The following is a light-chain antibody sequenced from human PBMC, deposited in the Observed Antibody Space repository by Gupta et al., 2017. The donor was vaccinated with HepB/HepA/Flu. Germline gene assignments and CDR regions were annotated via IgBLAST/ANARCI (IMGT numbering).Light chain of an antibody. CDR3: QQRSS. CDR1: QSISNY. V-gene: IGKV1-39*01. Sequence: DIQMTQSPSSLSASVGDRVTITCRTSQSISNYLNWYQQKPGKAPKLLIYAASSLQSGVPSRFSGSGSGTDFTLTISSLQPEDFATYYCQQRSSFGQATKLEIK. CDR2: AAS. J-gene: IGKJ2*01.